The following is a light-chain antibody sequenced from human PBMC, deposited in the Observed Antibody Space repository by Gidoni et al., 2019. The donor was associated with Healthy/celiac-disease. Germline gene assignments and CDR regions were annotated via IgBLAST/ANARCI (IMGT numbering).Light chain of an antibody. Sequence: EIVLPQPPATLSLSPGERATLSCRASQSVSSYLAWYQQKAGQAPRLLIYDASNRATGIPARFSSSGSGTDFTLTISSLEAEDFAVYYCQQRSNWLITFGQGTRLEIK. CDR3: QQRSNWLIT. V-gene: IGKV3-11*01. CDR2: DAS. J-gene: IGKJ5*01. CDR1: QSVSSY.